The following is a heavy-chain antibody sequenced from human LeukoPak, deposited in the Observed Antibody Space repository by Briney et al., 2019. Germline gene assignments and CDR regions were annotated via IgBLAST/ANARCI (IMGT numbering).Heavy chain of an antibody. D-gene: IGHD2-2*02. Sequence: SETLSLTCTVSGGSISSYYWSWIRQPPGKGLEWIGEINHSGSTNYNPSLKSRVTISVDTSKNQFSLKLSSVTAADTAVYYCARGWYCSSTSCYTNFGMDVWGQGTTVAVSS. CDR3: ARGWYCSSTSCYTNFGMDV. CDR1: GGSISSYY. CDR2: INHSGST. J-gene: IGHJ6*02. V-gene: IGHV4-34*01.